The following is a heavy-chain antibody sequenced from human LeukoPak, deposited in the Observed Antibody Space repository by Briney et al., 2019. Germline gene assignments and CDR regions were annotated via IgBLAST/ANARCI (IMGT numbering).Heavy chain of an antibody. D-gene: IGHD3-22*01. CDR1: GVTFSTYY. V-gene: IGHV3-21*01. CDR3: ARLYDGSAYHADHFDY. CDR2: ISSSSSYI. J-gene: IGHJ4*02. Sequence: GGSLRLSCAGSGVTFSTYYMNWVRQAPGKGLEWISSISSSSSYIYYADSVKGRFTISRDNAKNSLYLQMNSLRAEDTAVYYCARLYDGSAYHADHFDYWGQGTLVTVSS.